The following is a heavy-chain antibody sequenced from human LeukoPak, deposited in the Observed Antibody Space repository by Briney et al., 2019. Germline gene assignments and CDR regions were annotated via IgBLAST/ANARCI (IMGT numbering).Heavy chain of an antibody. CDR3: ARVHILWFGELERYFDY. Sequence: GGSLRLSCAASGFTFSSYYMSWVRQAPGKGLEWVANIKQDGSEKYYVDSVKGRFTISRDNAKNSLYLQMNSLRAEDTAVYYCARVHILWFGELERYFDYWGLGTLVTVSS. J-gene: IGHJ4*02. CDR1: GFTFSSYY. CDR2: IKQDGSEK. V-gene: IGHV3-7*04. D-gene: IGHD3-10*01.